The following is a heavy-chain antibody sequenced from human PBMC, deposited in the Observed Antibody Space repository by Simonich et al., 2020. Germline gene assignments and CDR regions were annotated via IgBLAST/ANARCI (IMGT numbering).Heavy chain of an antibody. CDR2: IYHSGST. CDR1: GYSISSGYY. V-gene: IGHV4-38-2*01. D-gene: IGHD6-13*01. J-gene: IGHJ6*02. Sequence: QVQLQESGPGLVKPSETLSLTCAVSGYSISSGYYWGWIRQPPGKGLEWIGSIYHSGSTYDNPSLKSGVTISVDTSKNQFSLKLSSVTAADTAVYYCARVGYSNYYYYGMDVWGQGTTVTVSS. CDR3: ARVGYSNYYYYGMDV.